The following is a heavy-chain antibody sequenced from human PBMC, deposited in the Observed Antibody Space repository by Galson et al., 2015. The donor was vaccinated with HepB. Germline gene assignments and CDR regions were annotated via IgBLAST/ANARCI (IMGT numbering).Heavy chain of an antibody. J-gene: IGHJ6*02. D-gene: IGHD6-19*01. Sequence: SLRLSCAASEFTFSRFGMHWVRQAPGKGLDWVAVIWYDGSIKHYADSVKGRFTISRDSSRSTLYLQMNSLRDEDTAVYYCARDGGPGGWYSGPDYYYGMDVWGQGTTVTVSS. CDR1: EFTFSRFG. CDR2: IWYDGSIK. CDR3: ARDGGPGGWYSGPDYYYGMDV. V-gene: IGHV3-33*01.